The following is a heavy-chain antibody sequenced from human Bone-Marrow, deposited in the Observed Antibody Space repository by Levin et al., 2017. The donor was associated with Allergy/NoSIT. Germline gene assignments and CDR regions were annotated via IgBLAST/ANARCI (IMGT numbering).Heavy chain of an antibody. CDR1: GFTFNSYA. D-gene: IGHD3-3*02. CDR2: LNGIGRNT. CDR3: ARSFLPGDFSVYWFDP. V-gene: IGHV3-23*01. Sequence: PGGSLRLSCAGSGFTFNSYAMSWVRQAPGKGLEWVSTLNGIGRNTYYADSVNGRFTISRDNSKNTLYLQMNSLRAEDTAVYHCARSFLPGDFSVYWFDPWGQGTLVAVSS. J-gene: IGHJ5*02.